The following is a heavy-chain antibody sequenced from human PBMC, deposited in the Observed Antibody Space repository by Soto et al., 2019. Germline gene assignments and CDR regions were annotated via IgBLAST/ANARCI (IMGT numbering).Heavy chain of an antibody. Sequence: PSQTLSLTCAISGDSVSSNSAAWNWIRQSPSRGLEWLGRTYYRSKWYNDYAVSVKSRITINPDTSKNQFSLQLNSVTPEDTAVYYCARDKLGVRGVIINYYYYYMDVWGKGTTVTVSS. CDR1: GDSVSSNSAA. J-gene: IGHJ6*03. V-gene: IGHV6-1*01. CDR3: ARDKLGVRGVIINYYYYYMDV. D-gene: IGHD3-10*01. CDR2: TYYRSKWYN.